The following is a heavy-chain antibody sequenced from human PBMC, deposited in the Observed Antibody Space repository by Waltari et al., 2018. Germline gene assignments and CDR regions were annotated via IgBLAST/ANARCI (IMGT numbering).Heavy chain of an antibody. CDR2: ISGSGDHT. V-gene: IGHV3-23*01. CDR1: GFPFGGYG. D-gene: IGHD1-26*01. Sequence: EVQLLESGGALAQPGWSLRLSWAASGFPFGGYGLTWVRQAPGEGLEWVSGISGSGDHTYSAASVRGRFTISRDNSKNILYLQMSSLTADDTAVYYCAKSSGATQVPRPHDSWGQGSLVTVSS. CDR3: AKSSGATQVPRPHDS. J-gene: IGHJ4*02.